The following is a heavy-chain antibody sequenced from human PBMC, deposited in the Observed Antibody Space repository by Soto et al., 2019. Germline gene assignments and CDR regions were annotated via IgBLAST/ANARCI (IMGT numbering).Heavy chain of an antibody. V-gene: IGHV4-31*03. CDR1: GGSISSGGYY. CDR2: IYYSGST. Sequence: SETLSLTCTVSGGSISSGGYYWSWIRQHPGKGLEWIGYIYYSGSTYYNPSLKSRVTISVDTSKNQFSLKLSSVTAADTAVYYCAREYCGGDCSYYYYYYGMDVWGQGTTVTVS. CDR3: AREYCGGDCSYYYYYYGMDV. D-gene: IGHD2-21*02. J-gene: IGHJ6*02.